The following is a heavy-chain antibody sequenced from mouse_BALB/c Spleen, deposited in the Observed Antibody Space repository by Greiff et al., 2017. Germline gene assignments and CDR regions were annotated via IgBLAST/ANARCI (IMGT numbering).Heavy chain of an antibody. Sequence: DVMLVESGGGLVQPGGFLKLSCAASGFTFSSYTMSWVRQTPEKRLEWVAYISNGGGSTYYPDTVKGRFTISRDNAKNTLYLQMSSLKSEDTAMYYCARHSSFDYWGQGTTLTVSS. CDR1: GFTFSSYT. CDR2: ISNGGGST. CDR3: ARHSSFDY. V-gene: IGHV5-12-2*01. J-gene: IGHJ2*01.